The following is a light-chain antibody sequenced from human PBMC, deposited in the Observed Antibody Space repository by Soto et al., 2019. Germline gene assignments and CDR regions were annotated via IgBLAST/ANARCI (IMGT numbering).Light chain of an antibody. CDR2: DAS. V-gene: IGKV3D-15*01. J-gene: IGKJ1*01. CDR1: QSVSNF. CDR3: QQYNNWPWT. Sequence: EVVMTQSPATLSASPGERATLSCRASQSVSNFLAWYQQKPGQAPRLLIYDASNRATGIPARFSGSGSGTDFILTISSLQSEDFAVYYCQQYNNWPWTFGQGTKVDIK.